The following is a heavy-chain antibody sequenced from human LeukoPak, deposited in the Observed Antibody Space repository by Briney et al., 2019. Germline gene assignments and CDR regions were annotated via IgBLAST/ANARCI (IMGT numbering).Heavy chain of an antibody. CDR2: ISSSGSTI. V-gene: IGHV3-48*03. Sequence: GGSLRLSCAASGFTFSSYEMNWVRQAPGKGLEWVSYISSSGSTIYYADSVKGRFTISRDNAKNSLYLQMNSLRAEDTAVYYCARVVVVAANRVDYYYYMDVWGKGTTVTISS. D-gene: IGHD2-15*01. CDR1: GFTFSSYE. CDR3: ARVVVVAANRVDYYYYMDV. J-gene: IGHJ6*03.